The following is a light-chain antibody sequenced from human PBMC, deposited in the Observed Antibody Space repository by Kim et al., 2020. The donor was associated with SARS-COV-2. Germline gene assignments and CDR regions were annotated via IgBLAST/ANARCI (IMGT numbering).Light chain of an antibody. V-gene: IGKV3-20*01. CDR3: QQYGNSPQT. CDR1: QNVSSNF. Sequence: PPGGRATPSGRASQNVSSNFLSWFQQNPGHAPILLIYDASSTATGRPACFSGSLSGTYFTLTISRLQPDYFAFYYCQQYGNSPQTFGQGTQVDIK. CDR2: DAS. J-gene: IGKJ1*01.